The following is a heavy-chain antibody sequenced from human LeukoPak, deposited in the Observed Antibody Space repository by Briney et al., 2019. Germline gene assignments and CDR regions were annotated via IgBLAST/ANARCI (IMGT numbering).Heavy chain of an antibody. D-gene: IGHD4-17*01. CDR1: GGSISSYY. V-gene: IGHV4-59*01. CDR2: IYYSGST. CDR3: ARDASGDYGFTLDY. J-gene: IGHJ4*02. Sequence: SETLSLTCTVSGGSISSYYWSWIRQPPGKGLEWIGYIYYSGSTNYNPSLKSRVTISVDTSKNQFSLKLSSVTAADTAVYYCARDASGDYGFTLDYWGQGTLVTVSS.